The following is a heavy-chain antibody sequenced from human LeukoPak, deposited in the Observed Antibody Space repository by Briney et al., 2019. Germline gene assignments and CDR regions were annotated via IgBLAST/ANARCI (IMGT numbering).Heavy chain of an antibody. CDR1: GDTFSNYG. Sequence: AAVMVSCKAAGDTFSNYGINWVRQAPGQGLEWMGWISAYNGDTNYAQKLQDRVTMTTDTSTSTAYIELRSLSSDDTAVYYCARGQTPSRIVEATSAFDIWGQGTMVTVSS. CDR3: ARGQTPSRIVEATSAFDI. CDR2: ISAYNGDT. V-gene: IGHV1-18*01. D-gene: IGHD1-26*01. J-gene: IGHJ3*02.